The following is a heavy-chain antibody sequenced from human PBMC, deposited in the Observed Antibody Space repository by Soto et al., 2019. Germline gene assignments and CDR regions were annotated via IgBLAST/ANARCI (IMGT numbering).Heavy chain of an antibody. V-gene: IGHV3-7*03. D-gene: IGHD3-10*01. CDR3: TARPGSYLST. Sequence: GGSLRLSCAASGFVFSNYWMNWVRQAPGKGLEWVASIKQDGSDKYYVDSVRGRFTISRDNAGNSLYLQMNSLRAEDTAVYYCTARPGSYLSTWGQGTLVTVS. J-gene: IGHJ5*02. CDR1: GFVFSNYW. CDR2: IKQDGSDK.